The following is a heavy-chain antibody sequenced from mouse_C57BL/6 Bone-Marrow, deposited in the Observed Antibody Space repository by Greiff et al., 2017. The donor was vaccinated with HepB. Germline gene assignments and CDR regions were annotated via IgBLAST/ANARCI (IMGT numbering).Heavy chain of an antibody. CDR3: TRSYYGSSYGFAY. V-gene: IGHV14-4*01. Sequence: EVQLVESGAELVRPGASVKLSCTASGFNIKDDYMHWVKQRPEQGLEWIGWIDPENGDTEYASKFQGKATITADTSSNTAYLQLSSLTSEDTAVYYCTRSYYGSSYGFAYWGQGTLVTVSA. J-gene: IGHJ3*01. CDR1: GFNIKDDY. D-gene: IGHD1-1*01. CDR2: IDPENGDT.